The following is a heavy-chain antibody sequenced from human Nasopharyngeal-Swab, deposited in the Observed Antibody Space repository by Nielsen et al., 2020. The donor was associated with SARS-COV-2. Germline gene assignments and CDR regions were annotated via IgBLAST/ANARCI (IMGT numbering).Heavy chain of an antibody. Sequence: GESLKISCKGSGYSFTSYWIAWVRQMPGKGPEWMGIIYPGDSDTRYSPSFQGQVTISADKSISTAYLQWSSLKASDTAMYYCARLPDYYYYGMDVWGQGTTVTVSS. CDR3: ARLPDYYYYGMDV. CDR2: IYPGDSDT. V-gene: IGHV5-51*01. CDR1: GYSFTSYW. J-gene: IGHJ6*02.